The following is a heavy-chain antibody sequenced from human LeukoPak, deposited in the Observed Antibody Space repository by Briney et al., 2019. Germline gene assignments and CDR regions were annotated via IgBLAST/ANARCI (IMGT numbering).Heavy chain of an antibody. CDR2: IIPIFGTA. V-gene: IGHV1-69*13. Sequence: GASVKVSCKASGGTFSSYAISWVRQAPGQGLEWMGGIIPIFGTANYAQKFQGRVTITADESTSTAYMELSSLRSEDTAVYYCATDQGSGDFDYWGQGTLVTVSS. D-gene: IGHD6-25*01. J-gene: IGHJ4*02. CDR3: ATDQGSGDFDY. CDR1: GGTFSSYA.